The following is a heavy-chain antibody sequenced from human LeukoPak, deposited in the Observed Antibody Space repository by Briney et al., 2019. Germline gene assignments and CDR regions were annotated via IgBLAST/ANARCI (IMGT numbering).Heavy chain of an antibody. D-gene: IGHD3-10*01. CDR1: GGSISGSSYY. Sequence: SETLSLTCTVSGGSISGSSYYWGWIRQPPGKGLEWIGSIYYSGSTYYNPSLKSRVTISVDTSKNQFSLKLSSVTAADTAVYYCARESHKLLWFGESFDYWGQGTLVTVSS. J-gene: IGHJ4*02. CDR3: ARESHKLLWFGESFDY. V-gene: IGHV4-39*07. CDR2: IYYSGST.